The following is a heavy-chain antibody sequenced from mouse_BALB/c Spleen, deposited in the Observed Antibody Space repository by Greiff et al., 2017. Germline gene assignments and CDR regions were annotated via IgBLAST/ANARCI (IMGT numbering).Heavy chain of an antibody. J-gene: IGHJ2*01. D-gene: IGHD1-1*01. V-gene: IGHV5-17*02. Sequence: EVKLVESGGGLVQPGGSRKLSCAASGFTFSSFGMHWVRQAPEKGLEWVAYISSGSSTIYYADTVKGRFTISRDNPKNTLFLQMTSLRSEDTAMYYCARSYGDYWGQGTTLTVSS. CDR1: GFTFSSFG. CDR2: ISSGSSTI. CDR3: ARSYGDY.